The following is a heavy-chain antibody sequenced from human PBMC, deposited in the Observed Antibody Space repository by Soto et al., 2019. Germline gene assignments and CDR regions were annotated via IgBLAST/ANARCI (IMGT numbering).Heavy chain of an antibody. D-gene: IGHD2-15*01. CDR1: GFTFSSYA. Sequence: QVQLVESGGGVVQPGRSLRLSCAASGFTFSSYAMHWVRQAPGKGLEWVAVISYDGSNKYYADSVKGRFTISRDNSKNTLYLQMNSLRAEDTAVYYCARTLGYCSRGSCYSWKKGYYYGMDVWGQGTTVTVSS. V-gene: IGHV3-30-3*01. CDR3: ARTLGYCSRGSCYSWKKGYYYGMDV. J-gene: IGHJ6*02. CDR2: ISYDGSNK.